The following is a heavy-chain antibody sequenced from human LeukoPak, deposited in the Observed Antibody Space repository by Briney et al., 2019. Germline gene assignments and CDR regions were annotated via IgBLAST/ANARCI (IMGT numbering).Heavy chain of an antibody. D-gene: IGHD6-19*01. CDR3: ARDYSSGWYSVDY. CDR2: ISAYNGNT. V-gene: IGHV1-18*01. J-gene: IGHJ4*02. CDR1: GYTFTNYG. Sequence: ASVKVSCKASGYTFTNYGISWVRQAPGQGLEWMGWISAYNGNTNYAQKLQGRVTLTTDTTTSTAYMELRSLRSDDTAIYYCARDYSSGWYSVDYWGQGTLITVSS.